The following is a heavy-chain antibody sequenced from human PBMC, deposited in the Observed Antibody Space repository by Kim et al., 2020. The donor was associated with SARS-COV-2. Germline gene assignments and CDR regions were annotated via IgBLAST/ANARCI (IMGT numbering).Heavy chain of an antibody. CDR3: ARQMPWLSRLIPVSPNWVDP. CDR2: IYYSGTT. V-gene: IGHV4-39*01. J-gene: IGHJ5*02. Sequence: SETLSLTCTVSGDSINTNNFYWGWIRQSPGKGLEWIGSIYYSGTTYYNPSLKSRVTLSLDTSRNQFSLNLTSVTAADTAIYYCARQMPWLSRLIPVSPNWVDPWGQGTLVTVSS. CDR1: GDSINTNNFY. D-gene: IGHD5-12*01.